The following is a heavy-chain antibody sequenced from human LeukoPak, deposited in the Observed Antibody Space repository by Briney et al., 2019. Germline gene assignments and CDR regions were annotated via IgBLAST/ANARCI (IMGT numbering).Heavy chain of an antibody. CDR1: GFAVSGNY. V-gene: IGHV3-53*01. D-gene: IGHD3-10*01. Sequence: PGGSLGLSCAASGFAVSGNYMSWVRQAPGKGLEWVSVIYSDGRTYYADSVKGRFTISRDISKNTLFLQMTSLRAEDTAVYYCAKLKGWYGEGYFDYWGQGTLVTVSS. CDR3: AKLKGWYGEGYFDY. J-gene: IGHJ4*02. CDR2: IYSDGRT.